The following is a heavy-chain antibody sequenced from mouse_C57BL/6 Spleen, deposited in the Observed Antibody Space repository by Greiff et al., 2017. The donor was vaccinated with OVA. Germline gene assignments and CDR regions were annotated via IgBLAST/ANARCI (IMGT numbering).Heavy chain of an antibody. CDR2: ISSGSSTI. J-gene: IGHJ3*01. CDR3: ASAAMYDDYSWFAY. Sequence: EVKLQESGGGLVKPGGSLKLSCAASGFTFSDYGMHWVRQAPEKGLEWVAYISSGSSTIYYADTVKGRFTISRDNAKNTLYRQMTRLRSEDTAMYYCASAAMYDDYSWFAYWGQGTLVTVSA. V-gene: IGHV5-17*01. D-gene: IGHD2-4*01. CDR1: GFTFSDYG.